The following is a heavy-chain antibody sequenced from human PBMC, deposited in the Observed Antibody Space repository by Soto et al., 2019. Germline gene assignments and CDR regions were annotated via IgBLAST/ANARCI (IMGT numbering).Heavy chain of an antibody. D-gene: IGHD6-13*01. Sequence: EVQVLESGGVLVQPGGSLRLSCVAPGLIFSHYAMSWVRQAPGKGLEWVSGISGSGGSPHYADSAKGRFTISRDNSKNTLFLQMNTLRAEDTAVYYCAREGDITAAFDYWGQGTLVTVSS. CDR3: AREGDITAAFDY. CDR2: ISGSGGSP. CDR1: GLIFSHYA. V-gene: IGHV3-23*01. J-gene: IGHJ4*02.